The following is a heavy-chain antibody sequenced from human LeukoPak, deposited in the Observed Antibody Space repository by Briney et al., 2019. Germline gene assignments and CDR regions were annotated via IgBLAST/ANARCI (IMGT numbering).Heavy chain of an antibody. J-gene: IGHJ4*02. CDR1: GFTFSNAW. D-gene: IGHD1-14*01. Sequence: GGSLRLSCAASGFTFSNAWMSWVRQAPGKGLEWVGRIKSKTDGGKTDYAAPVKGRFTISSDDSKNTLYLQMNSLKTEDTAVYYCTTRIFDYWGQGTLVTVSS. CDR3: TTRIFDY. CDR2: IKSKTDGGKT. V-gene: IGHV3-15*01.